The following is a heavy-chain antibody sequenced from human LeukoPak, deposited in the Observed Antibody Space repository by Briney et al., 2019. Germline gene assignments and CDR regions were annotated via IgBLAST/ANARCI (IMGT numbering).Heavy chain of an antibody. CDR3: ARYCTSTTCILRGFDY. Sequence: PSETLSLTCSVSGYSFTSGHYWGWIRQPPGKELEWIANIYHTGSAHYNPSLKSRVTISVDTSTNQFSLKLSSVTAADTAVYYCARYCTSTTCILRGFDYWGQGTLVTVSS. CDR2: IYHTGSA. J-gene: IGHJ4*02. CDR1: GYSFTSGHY. V-gene: IGHV4-38-2*01. D-gene: IGHD2-2*01.